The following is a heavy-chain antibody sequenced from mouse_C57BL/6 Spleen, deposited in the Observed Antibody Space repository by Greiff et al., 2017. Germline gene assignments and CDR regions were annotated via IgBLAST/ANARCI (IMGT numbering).Heavy chain of an antibody. CDR3: SRLDDHTYFYFDY. CDR2: IYPGDCDT. J-gene: IGHJ2*01. V-gene: IGHV1-82*01. CDR1: GFAFSSSW. D-gene: IGHD2-12*01. Sequence: VQLQQSGPELVKPWASVKISCQASGFAFSSSWMNWVKPRPGKGLEWLGRIYPGDCDTNYNGKCKGKATLSADKSSSTAYMQLSSLTSEDSAVDFCSRLDDHTYFYFDYWGKGTTLTVSS.